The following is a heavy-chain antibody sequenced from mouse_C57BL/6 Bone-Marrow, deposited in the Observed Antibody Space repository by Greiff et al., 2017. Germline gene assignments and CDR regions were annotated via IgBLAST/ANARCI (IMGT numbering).Heavy chain of an antibody. CDR3: ASHYGYDEGAGFAY. CDR1: GYTFTSYW. V-gene: IGHV1-52*01. D-gene: IGHD2-2*01. Sequence: VQLQQPGAELVRPGSSVKLSCKASGYTFTSYWMHWVKQRPIQGLEWIGNIDPSDSETHYNQKFKDKATLTVDKSSSTAYMQLSSLTSEDSAVYYCASHYGYDEGAGFAYWGQGTLVTVSA. CDR2: IDPSDSET. J-gene: IGHJ3*01.